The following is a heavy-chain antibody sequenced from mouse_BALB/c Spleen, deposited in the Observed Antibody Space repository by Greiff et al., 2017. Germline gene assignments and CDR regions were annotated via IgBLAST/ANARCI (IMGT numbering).Heavy chain of an antibody. Sequence: VQLVESGPGLVAPSQSLSITCTVSGFSLTSYGVHWVRQPPGKGLEWLGVIWAGGSTNYNSALMSRLSISKDNSKSQVFLKMNSLQTDDTAMYYCARDKTYQGPGWFAYWGQGTLVTVSA. CDR2: IWAGGST. CDR1: GFSLTSYG. D-gene: IGHD5-1*01. J-gene: IGHJ3*01. CDR3: ARDKTYQGPGWFAY. V-gene: IGHV2-9*02.